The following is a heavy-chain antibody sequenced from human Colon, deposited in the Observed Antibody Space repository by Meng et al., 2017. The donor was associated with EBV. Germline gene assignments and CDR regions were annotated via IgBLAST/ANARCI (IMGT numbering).Heavy chain of an antibody. CDR3: ARDRARLIKYNWFDP. D-gene: IGHD3-10*01. J-gene: IGHJ5*02. CDR1: GGSISSGDYY. CDR2: IYHSGRT. Sequence: QVQLQESGPGRVKPSXXXXXXCXVSGGSISSGDYYWSWIRQPPGKGLEWIGEIYHSGRTNYNPSVKSRVSMSVDKSKNQFSLKLSSVTAADTAVYYCARDRARLIKYNWFDPWGQGTLFTVSS. V-gene: IGHV4-30-4*01.